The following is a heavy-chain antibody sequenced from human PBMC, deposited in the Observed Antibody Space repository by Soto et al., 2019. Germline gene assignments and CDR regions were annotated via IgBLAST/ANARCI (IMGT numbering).Heavy chain of an antibody. V-gene: IGHV4-31*03. Sequence: PSETLSLTCTVSGASISSGEYYWSWIRQHPGKGLEWIGYISNTGSTYYNPSLKSRVTISLDTSNNQFSLTLTSLTAPDTAMYSCSRGVRGCGSYRPCYFVPWGQGTLVTVA. CDR3: SRGVRGCGSYRPCYFVP. CDR1: GASISSGEYY. J-gene: IGHJ4*02. CDR2: ISNTGST. D-gene: IGHD3-16*02.